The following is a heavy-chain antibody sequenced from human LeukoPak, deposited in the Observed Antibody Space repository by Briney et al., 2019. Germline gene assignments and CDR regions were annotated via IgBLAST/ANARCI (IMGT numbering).Heavy chain of an antibody. D-gene: IGHD6-6*01. Sequence: GGSLRLSCAASGFTFTTYTMNWVRQAPGKGLEWVSSISSSSSYIYYADSVKGRFTISRDNAKNSLYLQMNSLRAEDTAVYYCARIYSSSSSRGAFDIWGQGTMVTVSS. V-gene: IGHV3-21*01. CDR1: GFTFTTYT. CDR2: ISSSSSYI. CDR3: ARIYSSSSSRGAFDI. J-gene: IGHJ3*02.